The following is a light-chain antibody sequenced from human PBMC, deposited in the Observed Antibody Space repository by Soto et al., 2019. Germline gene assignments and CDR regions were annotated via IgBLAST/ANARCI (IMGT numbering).Light chain of an antibody. CDR1: QSISSW. Sequence: DIQMTQSPSTLSASVGDRVTITCRASQSISSWLAWYQQKPGKAPKLLIYKASSLESGVPSRFSGSGSGTEFTLTISSLQPDDFATYYCQRYNSYSLWTFGQGTKVEIK. V-gene: IGKV1-5*03. J-gene: IGKJ1*01. CDR2: KAS. CDR3: QRYNSYSLWT.